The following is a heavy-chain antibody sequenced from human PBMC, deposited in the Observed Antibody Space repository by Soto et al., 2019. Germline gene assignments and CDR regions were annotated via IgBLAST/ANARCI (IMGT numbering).Heavy chain of an antibody. J-gene: IGHJ4*02. CDR1: GFTFSNAW. CDR3: TTGYNYYDSSGYFDY. V-gene: IGHV3-15*01. D-gene: IGHD3-22*01. CDR2: IKSKTDGGTT. Sequence: GGSLRLSCAASGFTFSNAWMSWVRQAPGKGLEWVGRIKSKTDGGTTDYAAPVKGRFTISRDDSKNTLYLQMNSLKTEDTAVYYCTTGYNYYDSSGYFDYWGQGTLVTVSS.